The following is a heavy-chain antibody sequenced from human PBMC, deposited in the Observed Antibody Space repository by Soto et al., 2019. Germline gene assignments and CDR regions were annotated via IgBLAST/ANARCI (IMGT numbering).Heavy chain of an antibody. D-gene: IGHD2-8*01. Sequence: GGSLRLSCAASGFTFSSYAMHWVRQAPGKGLEWVAVISYDGSNKYYADSVKGRFTISRDNSKNTMYLQMNSLRAEDTAVYYCARETPAGYCTNGVCSATRHYYYYGMDVWGQGTTVTVSS. CDR2: ISYDGSNK. CDR3: ARETPAGYCTNGVCSATRHYYYYGMDV. CDR1: GFTFSSYA. J-gene: IGHJ6*02. V-gene: IGHV3-30-3*01.